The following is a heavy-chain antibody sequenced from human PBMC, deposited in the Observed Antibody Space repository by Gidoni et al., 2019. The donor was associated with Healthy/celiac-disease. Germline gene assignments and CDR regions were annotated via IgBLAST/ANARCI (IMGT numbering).Heavy chain of an antibody. CDR3: ARGPYSSGWYRE. D-gene: IGHD6-19*01. J-gene: IGHJ4*02. CDR2: INHSGST. Sequence: QVQLQQWGAGLLKPSETLSLTCAVYGGSFSGYYWSWIRQPPGKGLEWIGEINHSGSTNYNPSLKSRVTISVDTSKNQFSLKLSSVTAADTAVYYCARGPYSSGWYREWGQGTLVTVSS. V-gene: IGHV4-34*01. CDR1: GGSFSGYY.